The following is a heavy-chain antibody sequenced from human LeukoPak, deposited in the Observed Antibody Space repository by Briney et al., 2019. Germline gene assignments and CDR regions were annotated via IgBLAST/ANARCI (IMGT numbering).Heavy chain of an antibody. CDR1: GFTFSSYS. Sequence: GGSLRLSCAASGFTFSSYSMNWVRQAPGKGLEWVSYISSSSSTIYYADSVKGRFTISRDNAKNSLYLQMNSLRAEDTAVYYCARGGLAANTDAFDIWGQGTMVTVSS. D-gene: IGHD6-13*01. CDR2: ISSSSSTI. J-gene: IGHJ3*02. CDR3: ARGGLAANTDAFDI. V-gene: IGHV3-48*01.